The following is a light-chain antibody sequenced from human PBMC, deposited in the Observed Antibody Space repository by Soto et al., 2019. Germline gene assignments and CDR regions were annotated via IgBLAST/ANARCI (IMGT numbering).Light chain of an antibody. CDR3: SSYTSSSTYYV. V-gene: IGLV2-14*01. CDR1: SSDVGGYNY. Sequence: QSALTQPASVSGSPGQSITISCTGTSSDVGGYNYVSWYQQHPGKAPKLMICEVSNRPSGVSNRFSGSKSGNTASLTISGLQAEVEADYFCSSYTSSSTYYVFGTGTKLTVL. CDR2: EVS. J-gene: IGLJ1*01.